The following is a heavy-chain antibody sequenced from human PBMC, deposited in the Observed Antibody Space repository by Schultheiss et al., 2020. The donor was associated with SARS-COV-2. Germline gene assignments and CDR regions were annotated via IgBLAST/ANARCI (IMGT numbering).Heavy chain of an antibody. V-gene: IGHV3-23*01. CDR2: ISGSGGST. D-gene: IGHD4-17*01. CDR1: GFTFSSYA. CDR3: AKVGDDYGDYVGDY. J-gene: IGHJ4*02. Sequence: GVLKISCSASGFTFSSYAMSWVRQAPGRGLEWVSAISGSGGSTYYADSVKGRFTISRDNSKNTLYLQMNSLRAEDTAVYYCAKVGDDYGDYVGDYWGQGTLVTVSS.